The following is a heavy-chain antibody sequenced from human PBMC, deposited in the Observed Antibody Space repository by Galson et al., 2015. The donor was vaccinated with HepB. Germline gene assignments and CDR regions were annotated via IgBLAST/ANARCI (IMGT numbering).Heavy chain of an antibody. Sequence: SLRLSCAASGFTFNNFAMIWVRQAPGKGLEWVSGISGSGGSTYYADSVKGRLTISRDNSKNTLYLQMNSLRAEDTALYYCAKDHSSGWHTVSGAIDYWGQGILVTVSS. CDR2: ISGSGGST. V-gene: IGHV3-23*01. CDR3: AKDHSSGWHTVSGAIDY. D-gene: IGHD6-19*01. CDR1: GFTFNNFA. J-gene: IGHJ4*02.